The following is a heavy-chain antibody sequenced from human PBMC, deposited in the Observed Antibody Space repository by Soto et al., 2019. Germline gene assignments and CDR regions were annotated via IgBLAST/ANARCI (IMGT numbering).Heavy chain of an antibody. J-gene: IGHJ4*02. CDR2: ISRDGGTK. D-gene: IGHD2-8*02. CDR3: TGEVASGY. CDR1: GFTVSTYG. V-gene: IGHV3-30*03. Sequence: QVQLVESGGGVVQPGRSLRLSCAVSGFTVSTYGMHWVRQAPGKGLEWVAVISRDGGTKYYADSVKGRFTISRDNSRNPLFLEMNSVRGDDMAVYYCTGEVASGYWGQGTLVTVSS.